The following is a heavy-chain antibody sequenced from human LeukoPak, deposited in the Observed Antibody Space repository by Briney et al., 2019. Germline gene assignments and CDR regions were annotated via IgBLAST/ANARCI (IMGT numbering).Heavy chain of an antibody. CDR2: IIPIFGTA. D-gene: IGHD1-20*01. J-gene: IGHJ4*02. V-gene: IGHV1-69*01. CDR1: GGTFSSYA. CDR3: QIRLNWNAVRWENYLAH. Sequence: SVKVSCKASGGTFSSYAISWVRQAPGQGLEWMGGIIPIFGTANYAQKFQGRVTITADESTSTAYMDLSSLRAEDTAVYYSQIRLNWNAVRWENYLAHRGQGTLVTGSS.